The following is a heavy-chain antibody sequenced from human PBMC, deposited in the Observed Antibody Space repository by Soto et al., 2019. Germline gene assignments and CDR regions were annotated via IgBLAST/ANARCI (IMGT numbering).Heavy chain of an antibody. CDR1: GGSFSGGGYY. D-gene: IGHD3-3*01. CDR3: ARTSIFGVVLNAFDI. V-gene: IGHV4-31*03. J-gene: IGHJ3*02. CDR2: ISYSGNT. Sequence: QVQLQESGPGLVKPSQTLSLTCTVSGGSFSGGGYYWSWIRQHPGKGLEWMGYISYSGNTKYKPSFQSRITISADTSENQFSLRLTSVTAADTAIYFCARTSIFGVVLNAFDIWGQGTLVTVSS.